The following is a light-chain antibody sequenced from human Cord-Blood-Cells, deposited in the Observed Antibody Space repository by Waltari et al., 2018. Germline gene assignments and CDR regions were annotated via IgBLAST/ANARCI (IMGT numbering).Light chain of an antibody. Sequence: EIVLTQSPATLSLSPGERATLSCRASQSVSSYLAWYQQKPRQAPRLLIYDASNRATGIPARFSGSGSGTDFTLTISSLEHEDFAVYYCQQRSNWPPFTFGPGTKVDIK. J-gene: IGKJ3*01. CDR2: DAS. CDR1: QSVSSY. V-gene: IGKV3-11*01. CDR3: QQRSNWPPFT.